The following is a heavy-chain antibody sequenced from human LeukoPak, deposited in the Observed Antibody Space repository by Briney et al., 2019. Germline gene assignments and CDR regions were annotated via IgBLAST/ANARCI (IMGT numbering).Heavy chain of an antibody. J-gene: IGHJ4*02. Sequence: PSETLSLTCAVYGGSFSGYYWSWIRQPPGKGLEWIGEINHSGSTNYNPSLKSRATISVDTSKNQFSLKLSSVTAADTAVYYCARGLYSSSFDYWGQGTLVTVSS. D-gene: IGHD6-6*01. CDR1: GGSFSGYY. CDR3: ARGLYSSSFDY. V-gene: IGHV4-34*01. CDR2: INHSGST.